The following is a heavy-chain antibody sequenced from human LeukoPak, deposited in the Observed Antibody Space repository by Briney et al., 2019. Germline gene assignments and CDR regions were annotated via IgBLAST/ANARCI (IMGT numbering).Heavy chain of an antibody. Sequence: GASVKVSCKASGYTFTGYYMHWVRQAPGQGLEWMGWINPNSGGTNYAQKFQGRVTMTRDSSISTAYMELSRLRSDDTAVYYCATLDIVVVVAANNFDYWGQGTLVTVSS. V-gene: IGHV1-2*02. CDR3: ATLDIVVVVAANNFDY. CDR2: INPNSGGT. D-gene: IGHD2-15*01. CDR1: GYTFTGYY. J-gene: IGHJ4*02.